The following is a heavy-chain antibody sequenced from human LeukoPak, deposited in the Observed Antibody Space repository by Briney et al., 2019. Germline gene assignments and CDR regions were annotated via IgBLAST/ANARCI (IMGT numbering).Heavy chain of an antibody. V-gene: IGHV4-34*01. CDR2: INHSGST. CDR3: ARVGYCSSTSCYGAFDI. CDR1: GGSFSGYY. D-gene: IGHD2-2*01. Sequence: SETLSLTCAVYGGSFSGYYWSWLRQPPGKGLEWIGEINHSGSTNYNPSLKSRVTISVDTSKNQFSLKLSSVTAADTAVYYCARVGYCSSTSCYGAFDIWGQGTMVTVSS. J-gene: IGHJ3*02.